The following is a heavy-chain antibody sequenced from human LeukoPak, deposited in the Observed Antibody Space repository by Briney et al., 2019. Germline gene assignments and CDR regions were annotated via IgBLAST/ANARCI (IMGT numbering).Heavy chain of an antibody. V-gene: IGHV3-48*04. CDR1: GFTFSSYS. J-gene: IGHJ3*02. CDR2: ISAISSSST. Sequence: QPGGSLSLSCAASGFTFSSYSMNWVRPAPGKGLEWVSYISAISSSSTYYADSVKGRFTISRDNAKNSLYLQMNSLRAEDTAVYYCARAKRNGFDIWGQGTTVTVSS. CDR3: ARAKRNGFDI.